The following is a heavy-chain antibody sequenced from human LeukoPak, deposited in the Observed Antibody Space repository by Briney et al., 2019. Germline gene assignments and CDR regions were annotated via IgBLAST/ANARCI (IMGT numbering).Heavy chain of an antibody. V-gene: IGHV4-39*07. D-gene: IGHD5-12*01. CDR2: IYYSGET. CDR3: ARGVATLADAGYYFDY. CDR1: GGSVISSSYY. J-gene: IGHJ4*02. Sequence: KPSETLSLTCTVSGGSVISSSYYWGWVRQPPGKGLEWIGTIYYSGETYYNPSLKSRVTISVDTSKNQFSLKLSSVTAADTAVYYCARGVATLADAGYYFDYWGQGTLVTVSS.